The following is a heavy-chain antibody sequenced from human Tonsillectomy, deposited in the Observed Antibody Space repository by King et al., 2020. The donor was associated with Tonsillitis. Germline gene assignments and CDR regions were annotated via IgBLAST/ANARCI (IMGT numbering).Heavy chain of an antibody. CDR1: GGSISSSSYY. J-gene: IGHJ4*02. CDR2: IYYSWST. V-gene: IGHV4-39*01. Sequence: QLQESGPGLVKPSETLSLTCTVSGGSISSSSYYWGWIRQPPGKGLEWIGSIYYSWSTYYNPSLKSRVTISVDTSKNQFSLKLSSVTAADTAVYYCARKEYDYVWGSYRPRGYYFDYWGQGTLVTVSS. D-gene: IGHD3-16*02. CDR3: ARKEYDYVWGSYRPRGYYFDY.